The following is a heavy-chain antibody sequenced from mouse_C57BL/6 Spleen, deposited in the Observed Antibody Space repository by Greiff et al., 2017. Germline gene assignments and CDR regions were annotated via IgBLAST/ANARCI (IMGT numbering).Heavy chain of an antibody. Sequence: VQLQQSGAELAKPGASVKLSCKASGYTFTSYWMHWVKQRPGQGLEWIGYINPSSGYTKYNQKFKDKATLTADKYSSTAYMQLSSLTYEDSAVYYCASDPAWFADWGQGTLVTVSA. V-gene: IGHV1-7*01. J-gene: IGHJ3*01. CDR3: ASDPAWFAD. CDR1: GYTFTSYW. CDR2: INPSSGYT.